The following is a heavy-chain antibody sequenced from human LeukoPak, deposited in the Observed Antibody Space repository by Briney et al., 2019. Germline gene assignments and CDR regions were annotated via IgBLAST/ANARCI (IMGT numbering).Heavy chain of an antibody. CDR3: ARDHLTTVTTYLWFDP. D-gene: IGHD4-11*01. V-gene: IGHV1-69*05. CDR1: GGTFSSYA. J-gene: IGHJ5*02. Sequence: SVKVSCKASGGTFSSYAISWVRQAPGQGLEWMGRIIPIFGTANYAQKFQGRVTITTDESTSTAYMELSSLRSEDTAVYYCARDHLTTVTTYLWFDPWGQGTLVTVSP. CDR2: IIPIFGTA.